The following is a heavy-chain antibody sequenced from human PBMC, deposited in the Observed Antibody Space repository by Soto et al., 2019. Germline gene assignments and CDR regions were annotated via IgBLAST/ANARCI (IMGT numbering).Heavy chain of an antibody. CDR3: ARRWQWLATYDY. CDR1: GGSISNSSYC. Sequence: ASETLSLTCTVSGGSISNSSYCWGWIRQPPGKGLEWIGSIYYSGSTYYNPSLKSRVTISVDTSKNQFSLKLSSVTAADTAVYYCARRWQWLATYDYWGQGTLVTVSS. D-gene: IGHD6-19*01. V-gene: IGHV4-39*01. CDR2: IYYSGST. J-gene: IGHJ4*02.